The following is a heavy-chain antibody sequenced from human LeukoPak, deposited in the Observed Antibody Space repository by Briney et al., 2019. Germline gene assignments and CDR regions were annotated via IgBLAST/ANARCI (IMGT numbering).Heavy chain of an antibody. D-gene: IGHD2-15*01. CDR2: IYYSGST. V-gene: IGHV4-59*01. CDR1: GGSISSYY. CDR3: GRVSCGGNCYSLIGTFDI. Sequence: PSETLSLTCTVSGGSISSYYWSWIRQPPGKGLEWIGYIYYSGSTNYNPSLKSRVTISGDTSKNQFSLKLSSVTAEDTAVYYCGRVSCGGNCYSLIGTFDIWGQGTMVTVSS. J-gene: IGHJ3*02.